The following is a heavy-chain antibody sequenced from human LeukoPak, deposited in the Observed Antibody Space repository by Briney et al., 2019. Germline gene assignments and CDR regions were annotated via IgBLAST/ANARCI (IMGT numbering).Heavy chain of an antibody. V-gene: IGHV1-24*01. CDR3: ATVISSGWDIYYFDY. CDR2: FDPEDGET. Sequence: ASVKVSCKVSGYTLTELSMHWVRQAPGKGLERMGGFDPEDGETIYAQKFQGRVTMTEDTSTDTAYMELSSLRSEDTAVYYCATVISSGWDIYYFDYWGQGTLVTVSS. D-gene: IGHD6-19*01. J-gene: IGHJ4*02. CDR1: GYTLTELS.